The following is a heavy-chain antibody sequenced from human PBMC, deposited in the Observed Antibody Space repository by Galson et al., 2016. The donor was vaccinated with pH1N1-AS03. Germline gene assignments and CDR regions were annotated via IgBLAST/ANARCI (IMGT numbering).Heavy chain of an antibody. D-gene: IGHD2/OR15-2a*01. Sequence: SETLSLTCAVSGDSVSGGHWWTWVRQSPGKGLEWIGYIYLRGSTDYNPSLADRVIISADRSTNDFSLTLSSVTAADTAVYYCARVLTPGYFHTMDVRGRGTTVTVSS. V-gene: IGHV4-4*02. CDR3: ARVLTPGYFHTMDV. CDR1: GDSVSGGHW. CDR2: IYLRGST. J-gene: IGHJ6*02.